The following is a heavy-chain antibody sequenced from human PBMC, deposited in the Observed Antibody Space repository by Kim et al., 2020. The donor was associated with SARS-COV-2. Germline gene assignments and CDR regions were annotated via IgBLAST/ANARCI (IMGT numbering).Heavy chain of an antibody. Sequence: THFPGCVKGRFTISRENAKNSLYLQMNVLRAGDTAVYYCARVPRNYGMDVWGQGTTVTVSS. V-gene: IGHV3-13*01. CDR2: T. J-gene: IGHJ6*02. CDR3: ARVPRNYGMDV.